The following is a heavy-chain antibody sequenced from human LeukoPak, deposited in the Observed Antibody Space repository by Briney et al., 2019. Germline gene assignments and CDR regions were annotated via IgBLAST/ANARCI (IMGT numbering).Heavy chain of an antibody. D-gene: IGHD6-19*01. J-gene: IGHJ4*02. CDR1: RFTFSNYA. CDR2: VSVSGDST. V-gene: IGHV3-23*01. Sequence: GGSLRLSCAASRFTFSNYAMSWVRQAPGEGLEWVSTVSVSGDSTNYADSVKGRFTISRDNSKNTLYLQMNSLRDEDTAVYYCASDACPSGWPCFDSWGQGTLVTVSS. CDR3: ASDACPSGWPCFDS.